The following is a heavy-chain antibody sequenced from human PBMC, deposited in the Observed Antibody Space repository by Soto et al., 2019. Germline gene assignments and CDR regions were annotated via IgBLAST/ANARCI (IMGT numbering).Heavy chain of an antibody. D-gene: IGHD5-12*01. V-gene: IGHV4-59*08. CDR1: GGSIRTDY. J-gene: IGHJ4*02. Sequence: SETLSLSYTVSGGSIRTDYWRGGRQPPGKGLEWIGYIYRSGSTNYNPSLESRVTMSVDTSKNQFSLKLSSVAAADTAVYYCARHTDIVSSTAYNWGQGILVTVS. CDR3: ARHTDIVSSTAYN. CDR2: IYRSGST.